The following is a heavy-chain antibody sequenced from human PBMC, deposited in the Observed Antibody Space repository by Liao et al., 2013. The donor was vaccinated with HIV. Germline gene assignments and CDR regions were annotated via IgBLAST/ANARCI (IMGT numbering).Heavy chain of an antibody. D-gene: IGHD5-18*01. CDR1: GDSISSSSPY. V-gene: IGHV4-39*07. CDR3: ARQIRGSSYGPFDY. Sequence: QLQLQESGPGLVKPSETLSLTCTVSGDSISSSSPYWGWIRQPPGKGLEWIGSIYYSGSTHYNPSLKSRLTISIDTSKNHFSLKLSSVIAADTATYYCARQIRGSSYGPFDYWGQGILVTVSS. CDR2: IYYSGST. J-gene: IGHJ4*02.